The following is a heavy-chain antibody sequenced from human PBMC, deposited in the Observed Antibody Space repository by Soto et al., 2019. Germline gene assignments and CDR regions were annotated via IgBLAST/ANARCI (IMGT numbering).Heavy chain of an antibody. CDR2: IYYSGST. CDR1: GGSISGGGYS. V-gene: IGHV4-31*11. D-gene: IGHD6-13*01. CDR3: ARSNYSSSWYGGGYYYYGMDV. J-gene: IGHJ6*02. Sequence: SETLSLTCAVSGGSISGGGYSWSWLRQHPGKGLEWIGYIYYSGSTYYNPSLKSRVTISVDTSKNQFSLKLSSVTAADTAVYYCARSNYSSSWYGGGYYYYGMDVWGQGTTVTVSS.